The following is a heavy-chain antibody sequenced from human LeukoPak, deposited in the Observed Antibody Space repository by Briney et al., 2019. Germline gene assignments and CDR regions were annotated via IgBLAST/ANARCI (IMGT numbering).Heavy chain of an antibody. Sequence: PSETLSLTCTVSGGSISSGGYCWSWIRPHPGKGLEWIGYIYYSGSTYYNPSLKSRVTISVDASKNQFSLKLSSVTAADTAVYYCARGALVSAVAGFDYWGQGTLVTVSS. J-gene: IGHJ4*02. CDR2: IYYSGST. V-gene: IGHV4-31*03. CDR3: ARGALVSAVAGFDY. D-gene: IGHD6-19*01. CDR1: GGSISSGGYC.